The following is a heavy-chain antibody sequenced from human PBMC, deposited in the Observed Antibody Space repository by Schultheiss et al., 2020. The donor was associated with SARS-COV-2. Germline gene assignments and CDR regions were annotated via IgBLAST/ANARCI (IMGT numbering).Heavy chain of an antibody. Sequence: ASVKVSCKASGYTFIRHGMSWVRQAPGQGLEWMGWISGDNGNTNYAQKFQGRVITTTDTSTSTAYMELRSLRSEDTAVYYCARDKGDYYPSHDAFDIWGQGTMVTVSS. CDR3: ARDKGDYYPSHDAFDI. CDR2: ISGDNGNT. V-gene: IGHV1-18*01. J-gene: IGHJ3*02. CDR1: GYTFIRHG. D-gene: IGHD4-17*01.